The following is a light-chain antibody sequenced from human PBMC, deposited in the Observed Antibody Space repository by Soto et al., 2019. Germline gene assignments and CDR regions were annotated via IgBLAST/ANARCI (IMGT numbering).Light chain of an antibody. CDR3: QQYNNHPGLT. Sequence: EIVMTQSPATLSVSPGERATLSCRASQSVSSNLAGYQQKPGQAPRLLIYGASTRATGIPARFSGSGSGTEFTLTISSLQSEDFAVYYCQQYNNHPGLTFGGGTKVEIK. J-gene: IGKJ4*01. CDR1: QSVSSN. CDR2: GAS. V-gene: IGKV3D-15*01.